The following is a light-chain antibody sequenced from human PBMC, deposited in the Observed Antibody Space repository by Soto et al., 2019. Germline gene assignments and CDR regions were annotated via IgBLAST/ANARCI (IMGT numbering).Light chain of an antibody. CDR3: LQYDNLPSIT. CDR1: QDISNY. Sequence: DIQMTQSPSSLSASVGDRVTITCQASQDISNYLNWYQQKPGKAPKLLIYDASNLETGVPSRFSGSGSGTDFTFTISSLQPEDIATYYCLQYDNLPSITFGQGTRLDFK. J-gene: IGKJ5*01. CDR2: DAS. V-gene: IGKV1-33*01.